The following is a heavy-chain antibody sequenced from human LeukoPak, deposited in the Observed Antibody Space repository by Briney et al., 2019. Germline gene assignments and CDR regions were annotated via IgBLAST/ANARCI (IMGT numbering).Heavy chain of an antibody. CDR1: GGSICSGDYY. D-gene: IGHD3-3*01. Sequence: SETLSLTCTVSGGSICSGDYYWSWIRQPPGKGLEWIGYIYYSGSTYYNPSLKSRVTISVDRSKNQFSLKVSSVTAADTAVYYCARGVTIFGVARYFFDYWGQGALVTVSS. CDR2: IYYSGST. V-gene: IGHV4-30-4*01. CDR3: ARGVTIFGVARYFFDY. J-gene: IGHJ4*02.